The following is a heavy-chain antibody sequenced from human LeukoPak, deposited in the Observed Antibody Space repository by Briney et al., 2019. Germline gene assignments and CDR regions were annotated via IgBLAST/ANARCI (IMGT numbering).Heavy chain of an antibody. Sequence: SETLSLTCTVSGGSISSYYWSWIRQPPGKGLEWIGYIYYSGSTNYNPSLKSRVTISVDTSKNQLSLKLSSVTAADTAVYYCARGADCGGDCLEYFDLWGRGTLVTVSS. V-gene: IGHV4-59*01. CDR2: IYYSGST. CDR3: ARGADCGGDCLEYFDL. D-gene: IGHD2-21*02. CDR1: GGSISSYY. J-gene: IGHJ2*01.